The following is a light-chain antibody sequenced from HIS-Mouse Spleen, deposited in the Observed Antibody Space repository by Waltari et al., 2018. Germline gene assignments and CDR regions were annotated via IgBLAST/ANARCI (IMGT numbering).Light chain of an antibody. J-gene: IGLJ2*01. CDR1: SSDVGRSHL. V-gene: IGLV2-23*01. Sequence: QSALTQPASVSGSPGQSITISCPGTSSDVGRSHLVSWYQQQPGKAPKLMIYEGSKRPSGGSNRFSGSKSGNTASLTISGLQAEDEADYYCCSYAGSSTSVVFGGGTKLTVL. CDR2: EGS. CDR3: CSYAGSSTSVV.